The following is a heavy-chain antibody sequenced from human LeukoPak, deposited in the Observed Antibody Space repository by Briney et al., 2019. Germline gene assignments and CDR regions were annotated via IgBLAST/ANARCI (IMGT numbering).Heavy chain of an antibody. V-gene: IGHV3-21*01. Sequence: GGSLRLSCAASRFTFSSYSMNWVHQAPGKGLEWVSSISSSSSYIYYADSVKGRFTVSRDNAKSSLYLQMNSLRAEDTAVYYCARVRCSSTSCYLDSWGQGTLVTVSS. CDR1: RFTFSSYS. D-gene: IGHD2-2*01. J-gene: IGHJ4*02. CDR3: ARVRCSSTSCYLDS. CDR2: ISSSSSYI.